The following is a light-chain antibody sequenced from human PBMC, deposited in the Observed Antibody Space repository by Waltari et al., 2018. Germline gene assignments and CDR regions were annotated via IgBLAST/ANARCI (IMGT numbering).Light chain of an antibody. CDR3: QQFNASPRT. CDR2: GAS. J-gene: IGKJ1*01. CDR1: QSVSSN. Sequence: EIVMTQSPATLSVSQGERATPSCRASQSVSSNLAWYQQKPGQAPRLLIYGASTRATGIPARFSGSGSGTDFTLTINSLQPEDIATYYCQQFNASPRTFGQGTNVEIK. V-gene: IGKV3-15*01.